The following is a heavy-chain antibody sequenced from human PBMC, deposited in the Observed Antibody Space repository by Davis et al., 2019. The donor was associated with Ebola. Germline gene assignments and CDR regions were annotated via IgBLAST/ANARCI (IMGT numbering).Heavy chain of an antibody. V-gene: IGHV4-61*01. CDR1: GYSISSSYY. Sequence: MPSETLSLTCTVSGYSISSSYYCSWIRQPPGKGLEWLGYIYYSGSTNYNPSLQSRVTISVDTSKNQFSLKLSSVTAADTAVYYCARGGTFTVVHGTDWFDPWGQGILVTVSS. CDR3: ARGGTFTVVHGTDWFDP. J-gene: IGHJ5*02. CDR2: IYYSGST. D-gene: IGHD2-2*01.